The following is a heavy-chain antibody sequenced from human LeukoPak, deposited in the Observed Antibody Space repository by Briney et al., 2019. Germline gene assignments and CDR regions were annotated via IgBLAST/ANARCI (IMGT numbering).Heavy chain of an antibody. CDR2: IWYDGSSK. CDR3: AKEVGSSSWYSGGVYGMDV. D-gene: IGHD6-13*01. V-gene: IGHV3-30*02. Sequence: PGGSLRLSCAASGFTFSSYGMHWVRQALGKGLGWVAFIWYDGSSKYYADSVKGRFTISRDNSKNTLYLQMNSVRAEDTAVYYCAKEVGSSSWYSGGVYGMDVWGQGTTVTVSS. J-gene: IGHJ6*02. CDR1: GFTFSSYG.